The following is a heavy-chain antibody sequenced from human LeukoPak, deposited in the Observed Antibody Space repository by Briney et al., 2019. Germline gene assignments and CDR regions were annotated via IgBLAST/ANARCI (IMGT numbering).Heavy chain of an antibody. Sequence: PSETLSLTCTVSGGSIGSSSYYWGWIRQPPGKGLEWIGSIYYSGSTYYNPSLKSRVTISVDTSKNQFSLKLSSVTAADTAVYYYARRRQDAFDIWGHGTMVTVSS. CDR3: ARRRQDAFDI. J-gene: IGHJ3*02. V-gene: IGHV4-39*01. CDR2: IYYSGST. CDR1: GGSIGSSSYY.